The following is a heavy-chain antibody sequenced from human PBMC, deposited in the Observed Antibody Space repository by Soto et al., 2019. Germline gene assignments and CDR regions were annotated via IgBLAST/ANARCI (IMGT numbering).Heavy chain of an antibody. CDR3: ARHNGPLYVGYYYDMDV. CDR1: GGSISSSSYY. V-gene: IGHV4-39*01. D-gene: IGHD3-16*01. Sequence: PSETLSLTCTVSGGSISSSSYYWGWIRQPPGKGIEWIGSIYYSGYTYYNPSLKSRVTISVDTSKNQFSLKLSSVTAADTAVYYCARHNGPLYVGYYYDMDVWGQGTTVT. J-gene: IGHJ6*02. CDR2: IYYSGYT.